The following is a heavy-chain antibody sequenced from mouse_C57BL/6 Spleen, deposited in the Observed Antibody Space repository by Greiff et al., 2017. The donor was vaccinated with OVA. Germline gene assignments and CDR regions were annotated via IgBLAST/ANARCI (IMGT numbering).Heavy chain of an antibody. CDR1: GFTFSSYT. V-gene: IGHV5-9*01. CDR2: ISGGGGNT. Sequence: EVKVVESGGGLVKPGGSLKLSCAASGFTFSSYTMSWVRQTPEKRLEWVATISGGGGNTYYPDSVKGRFTISRDNAKNTLYLQMSSLRSEDTALYYCARHRLYFDYWGQGTTLTVSS. J-gene: IGHJ2*01. D-gene: IGHD1-2*01. CDR3: ARHRLYFDY.